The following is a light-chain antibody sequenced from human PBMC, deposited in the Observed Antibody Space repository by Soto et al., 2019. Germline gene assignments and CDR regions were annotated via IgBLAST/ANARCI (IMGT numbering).Light chain of an antibody. CDR2: DNN. Sequence: QSVLTQSPSVSAAPGQKVTISCSGSSSNIGNNYVSWYQQLPGTAPKLLIYDNNKRPSGIPDRFSGSKSGTSGTLDITGLQTGDEADYYCAAWDDSLSGRYVFGTGTKLTVL. CDR1: SSNIGNNY. V-gene: IGLV1-51*01. J-gene: IGLJ1*01. CDR3: AAWDDSLSGRYV.